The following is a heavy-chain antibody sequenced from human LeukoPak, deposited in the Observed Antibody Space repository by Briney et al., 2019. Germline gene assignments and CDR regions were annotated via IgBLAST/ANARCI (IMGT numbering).Heavy chain of an antibody. CDR2: IYYSGST. D-gene: IGHD6-19*01. Sequence: SETLSLTCTVSGGSISSYYWSWIRQPPGKGLEWIGYIYYSGSTNYNPSLKSRATISVDTSKNQFSLKLSSVTAADTAVYYCASSVAGLYYFDYWGQGTLVTVSS. CDR3: ASSVAGLYYFDY. J-gene: IGHJ4*02. V-gene: IGHV4-59*08. CDR1: GGSISSYY.